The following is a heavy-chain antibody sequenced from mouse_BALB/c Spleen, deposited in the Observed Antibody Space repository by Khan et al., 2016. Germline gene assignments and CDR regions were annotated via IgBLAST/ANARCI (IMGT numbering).Heavy chain of an antibody. CDR3: NAIYYGNYMYFDY. CDR1: AFNIKDYY. CDR2: IDPESGDT. D-gene: IGHD2-1*01. J-gene: IGHJ2*01. V-gene: IGHV14-4*02. Sequence: VQLQQPGAELVRSGASVKLSCTASAFNIKDYYIHWVKQRPEQGLEWIGWIDPESGDTEYGPKFQGRATVTADTSSKPAYLQLSSLTSEDSAVYYCNAIYYGNYMYFDYWGQGTTLTVSS.